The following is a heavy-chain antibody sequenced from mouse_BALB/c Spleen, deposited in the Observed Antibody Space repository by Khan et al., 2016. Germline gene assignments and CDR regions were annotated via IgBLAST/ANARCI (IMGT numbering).Heavy chain of an antibody. V-gene: IGHV1-62-2*01. CDR2: FYPGSGAI. D-gene: IGHD1-1*01. J-gene: IGHJ2*01. CDR3: ARHIYYGSSHFDY. Sequence: QVQLKQSGPDLVKPGASVKLSCKASGYTFTDYLIHWVKQKSGQGLEWIGWFYPGSGAIKYSEKFKDKATLTADNSSSTVYMELSRLTSEDSAVYFCARHIYYGSSHFDYWGQGTTLTVSS. CDR1: GYTFTDYL.